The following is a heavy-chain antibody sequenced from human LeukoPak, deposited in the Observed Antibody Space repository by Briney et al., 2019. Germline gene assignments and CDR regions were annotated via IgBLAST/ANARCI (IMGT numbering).Heavy chain of an antibody. CDR1: GGTFISYA. Sequence: SVKVSCKASGGTFISYAISWVRQAPGQGLEWMGGIIPIFGTANYAQKFQGRVTITADESTSTAYMELSSLRSEDTAVYYCARDYYGSGDRGNYWGQGTLVTVSS. CDR3: ARDYYGSGDRGNY. CDR2: IIPIFGTA. D-gene: IGHD3-10*01. V-gene: IGHV1-69*13. J-gene: IGHJ4*02.